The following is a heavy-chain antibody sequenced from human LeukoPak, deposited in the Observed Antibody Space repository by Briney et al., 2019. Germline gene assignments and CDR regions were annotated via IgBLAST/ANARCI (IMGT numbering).Heavy chain of an antibody. Sequence: GGSLRLSCAASGFTFDGYGMTWVRQAPGKGLEWVAGINWNGATTTYADSVKGRFTISRDNAQNSLYLEMNSLRAEDTALYYCARKTYYDFWSGYLHWGPGTLVTVSS. V-gene: IGHV3-20*04. CDR1: GFTFDGYG. D-gene: IGHD3-3*01. CDR3: ARKTYYDFWSGYLH. J-gene: IGHJ4*02. CDR2: INWNGATT.